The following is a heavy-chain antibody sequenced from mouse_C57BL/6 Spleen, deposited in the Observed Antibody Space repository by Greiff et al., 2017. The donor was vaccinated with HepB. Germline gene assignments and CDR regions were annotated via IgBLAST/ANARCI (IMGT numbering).Heavy chain of an antibody. CDR2: IDPSDSET. CDR1: GYTFTSYW. D-gene: IGHD3-2*02. V-gene: IGHV1-52*01. CDR3: ARSDSSGYGFAY. J-gene: IGHJ3*01. Sequence: VQLQQPGAELVRPGSSVKLSCKASGYTFTSYWMHWVKQRPIQGLEWIGNIDPSDSETHYNQKFKDKATLTVDKSSSTAYMQLSSLTSEDSAVYYGARSDSSGYGFAYWGQGTLVTVSA.